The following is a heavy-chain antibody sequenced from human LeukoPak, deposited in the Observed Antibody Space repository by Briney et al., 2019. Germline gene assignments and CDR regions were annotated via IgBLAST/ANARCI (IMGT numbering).Heavy chain of an antibody. CDR3: ASGGDLTPLDY. CDR1: GGSISSNKW. CDR2: IYHSGST. D-gene: IGHD3-16*01. J-gene: IGHJ4*02. V-gene: IGHV4-4*02. Sequence: SGTLSLTCAVSGGSISSNKWWNWVRQPPGEGLEWIGEIYHSGSTNYNPSLKSRVTISLDKSKNQFSLKLTSVTAADTAVYYCASGGDLTPLDYWGQGTLVTVSS.